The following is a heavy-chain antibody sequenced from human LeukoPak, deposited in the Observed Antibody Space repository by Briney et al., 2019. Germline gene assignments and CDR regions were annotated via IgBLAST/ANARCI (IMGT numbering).Heavy chain of an antibody. D-gene: IGHD2-2*01. CDR1: GGSISSYY. CDR2: IYYSGST. CDR3: ARRPEYQLLPDY. V-gene: IGHV4-59*08. J-gene: IGHJ4*02. Sequence: SETLSLTCTVSGGSISSYYWSWIRQPPGKGLEWIGYIYYSGSTNYNPSLKSRVTISVDTSKNQFSLKLSSVTAADTAVYYCARRPEYQLLPDYWGQGTLVTVSS.